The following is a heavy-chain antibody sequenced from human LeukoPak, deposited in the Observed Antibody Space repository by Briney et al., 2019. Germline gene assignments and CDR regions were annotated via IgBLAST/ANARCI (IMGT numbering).Heavy chain of an antibody. CDR1: GGTFSSYA. Sequence: SVKVSCEASGGTFSSYAISWVRQAPGQGLEWMGGIIPIFGTANYAQKFQGRVTITADESTSTAYMELSSLRSEDTAVYYCARFKKDYYDSSGYDYWGQGTLVTVSS. V-gene: IGHV1-69*13. J-gene: IGHJ4*02. CDR2: IIPIFGTA. D-gene: IGHD3-22*01. CDR3: ARFKKDYYDSSGYDY.